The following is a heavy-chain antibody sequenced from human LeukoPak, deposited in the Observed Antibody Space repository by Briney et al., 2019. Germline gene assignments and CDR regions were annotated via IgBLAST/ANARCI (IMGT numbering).Heavy chain of an antibody. CDR2: VHPNSGNT. D-gene: IGHD1-14*01. J-gene: IGHJ5*02. V-gene: IGHV1-8*01. CDR3: ARGPRNDP. Sequence: GASVKVSCKTSGYPFTTWEINWVRQAAGQGLEWMGRVHPNSGNTAYAQKFQGRVTMTGDTSISTAYMEVSGLRSDDTAVYFCARGPRNDPWGQGTLVTVSS. CDR1: GYPFTTWE.